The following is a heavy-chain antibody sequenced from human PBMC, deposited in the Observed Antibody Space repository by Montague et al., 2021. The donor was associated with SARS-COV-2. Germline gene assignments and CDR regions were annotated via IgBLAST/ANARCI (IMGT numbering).Heavy chain of an antibody. D-gene: IGHD1-1*01. Sequence: SETLSLTCTVSGGSTASHYWTWIRQSPGKRPEWIGYVYYNGDTKYNPSLQSRVTISIDTSENQFSLRLNSVTAADTAVYFCARGWNFDPWGQGGLVTVSS. CDR2: VYYNGDT. CDR3: ARGWNFDP. V-gene: IGHV4-59*08. J-gene: IGHJ3*01. CDR1: GGSTASHY.